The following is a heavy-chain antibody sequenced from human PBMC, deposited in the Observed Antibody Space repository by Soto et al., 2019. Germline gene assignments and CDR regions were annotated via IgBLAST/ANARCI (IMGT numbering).Heavy chain of an antibody. J-gene: IGHJ4*02. CDR1: GFTFSSYG. Sequence: QVQLVESGGGVVQPGRSLRLSCAASGFTFSSYGMHWVRQAPGKGLEWVAVIWYDGSNKYYADSVKGRFTSSRDNSKNTLYQQMNSLRAEDTAVYYCARELLWFGELYPPIDSWGQGTLVTVSS. CDR2: IWYDGSNK. V-gene: IGHV3-33*01. CDR3: ARELLWFGELYPPIDS. D-gene: IGHD3-10*01.